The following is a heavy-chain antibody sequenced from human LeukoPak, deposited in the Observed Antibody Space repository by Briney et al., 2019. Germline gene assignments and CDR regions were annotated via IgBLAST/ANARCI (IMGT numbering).Heavy chain of an antibody. D-gene: IGHD2-2*01. J-gene: IGHJ6*02. CDR1: GGSISSGGYY. CDR3: ARGYCSSTSCYRVYYYYGMDV. CDR2: IYYSGST. V-gene: IGHV4-31*03. Sequence: PSQTLSLTCTVSGGSISSGGYYWSWIRQHPGKGLEWIGYIYYSGSTYYNPSLEIRVTISVDTSKNQFSLKLSSVTAADTAVYYCARGYCSSTSCYRVYYYYGMDVWGQGTTVTVSS.